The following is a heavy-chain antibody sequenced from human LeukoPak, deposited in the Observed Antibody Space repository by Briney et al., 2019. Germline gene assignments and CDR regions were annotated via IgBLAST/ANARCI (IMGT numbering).Heavy chain of an antibody. CDR2: ITSDGSST. CDR3: VRGNSFDY. Sequence: GGPLTLSCAVSGFPSSRCWMHCAPQSAVKGLLSFSRITSDGSSTSYANSVKGRFTISSDNAKITLYLQMNSLTPAHTAVYYCVRGNSFDYWGPGTLVTVSS. J-gene: IGHJ4*02. CDR1: GFPSSRCW. D-gene: IGHD4-23*01. V-gene: IGHV3-74*01.